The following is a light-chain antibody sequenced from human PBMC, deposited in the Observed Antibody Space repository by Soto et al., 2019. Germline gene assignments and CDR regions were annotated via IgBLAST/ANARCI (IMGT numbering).Light chain of an antibody. CDR2: DAS. J-gene: IGKJ4*01. V-gene: IGKV3-11*01. CDR1: QNIGNK. Sequence: EIVLTQSPATLSVSPGGRATLSCRASQNIGNKLAWYQQKPGQVPRLLIYDASNRATGIPARFSGSGSGTDFTLIISSLEPEDFAVYYCQQRGNWPLTFGGGTKVDIK. CDR3: QQRGNWPLT.